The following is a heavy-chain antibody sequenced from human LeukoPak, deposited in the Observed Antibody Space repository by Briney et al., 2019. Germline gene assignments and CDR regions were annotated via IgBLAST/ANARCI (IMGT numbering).Heavy chain of an antibody. Sequence: SQTLSLTCTVSGGSISSGGYYWSWIRQPPGKGLEWIGYIYHSGSTYYNPSLKSRVTISVDRSKNQFSLKLSSVTAADTAVYYCARGEMTPISFDYWGQGTLVTVSS. CDR2: IYHSGST. CDR1: GGSISSGGYY. J-gene: IGHJ4*02. D-gene: IGHD2-15*01. V-gene: IGHV4-30-2*01. CDR3: ARGEMTPISFDY.